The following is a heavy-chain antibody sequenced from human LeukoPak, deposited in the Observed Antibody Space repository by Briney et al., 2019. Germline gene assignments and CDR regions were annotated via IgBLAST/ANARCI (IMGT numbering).Heavy chain of an antibody. V-gene: IGHV3-23*01. CDR1: GFPVRAYR. CDR2: IIDVGDT. J-gene: IGHJ4*02. D-gene: IGHD2-15*01. Sequence: GVSQRLSCRVSGFPVRAYRVLGVRRSPGEGLECVSAIIDVGDTYYADSVKGRFTISRDNSKNTLYLQMNSLRAEDTAVYYCANRVVPQYYFDYWGQGTLVTVSS. CDR3: ANRVVPQYYFDY.